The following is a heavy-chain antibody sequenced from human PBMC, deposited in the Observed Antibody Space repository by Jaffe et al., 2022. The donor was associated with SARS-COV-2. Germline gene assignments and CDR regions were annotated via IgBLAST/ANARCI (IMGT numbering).Heavy chain of an antibody. CDR2: IYYSGST. J-gene: IGHJ4*02. Sequence: QVQLQESGPGLVKPSETLSLTCTVSGGSISSYYWSWIRQPPGKGLEWIGYIYYSGSTNYNPSLKSRVTISVDTSKNQFSLKLSSVTAADTAVYYCARQPVAGTLDYWGQGTLVTVSS. CDR3: ARQPVAGTLDY. V-gene: IGHV4-59*08. CDR1: GGSISSYY. D-gene: IGHD6-19*01.